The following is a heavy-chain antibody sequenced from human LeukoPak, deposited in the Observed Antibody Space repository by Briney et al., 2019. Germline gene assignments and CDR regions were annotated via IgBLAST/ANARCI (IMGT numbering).Heavy chain of an antibody. Sequence: GGSLRVSCAASGFSFWNYSMNWVRQAPGKGLEWVSYISSSSSSIYYADSVKGRFTISRDNAKNSLYLQMNTLRAEDTAVYYCARTAVAGNEFFDYWGQGTLVTVSS. CDR3: ARTAVAGNEFFDY. CDR2: ISSSSSSI. V-gene: IGHV3-48*01. CDR1: GFSFWNYS. D-gene: IGHD6-19*01. J-gene: IGHJ4*02.